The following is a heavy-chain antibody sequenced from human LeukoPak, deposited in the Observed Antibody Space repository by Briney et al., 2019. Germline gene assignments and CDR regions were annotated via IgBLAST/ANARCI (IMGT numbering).Heavy chain of an antibody. D-gene: IGHD6-13*01. CDR3: ARDPPAAAGTRSVLDY. CDR1: GFTFSSYS. CDR2: ISSSSSYI. J-gene: IGHJ4*02. V-gene: IGHV3-21*01. Sequence: GGSLRLSCAASGFTFSSYSMNWVRQAPGKGLEWVSSISSSSSYIYYADSVKGRFTISRDNAKNSLYLQINSLRAEDTAVYYCARDPPAAAGTRSVLDYWGQGTLVTVSS.